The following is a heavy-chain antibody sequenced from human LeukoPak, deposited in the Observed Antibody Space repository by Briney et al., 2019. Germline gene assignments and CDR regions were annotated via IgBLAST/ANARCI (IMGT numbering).Heavy chain of an antibody. CDR2: IRSKVNSYAT. Sequence: GGSLRLSCAASGFSFSGSAMHWVRQASGKGLEWVGRIRSKVNSYATAYAESAKGRFTISRDDSKNTAHLQMNSLKTEDTAVYYCSSRYCSGGRCYFYWGQGTLVTVSS. J-gene: IGHJ4*02. CDR3: SSRYCSGGRCYFY. CDR1: GFSFSGSA. D-gene: IGHD2-15*01. V-gene: IGHV3-73*01.